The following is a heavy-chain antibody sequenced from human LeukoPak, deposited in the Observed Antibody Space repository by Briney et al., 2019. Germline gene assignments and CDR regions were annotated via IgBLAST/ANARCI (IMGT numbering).Heavy chain of an antibody. D-gene: IGHD6-19*01. CDR3: ARDPSNTSGWSPYFDY. V-gene: IGHV1-18*04. CDR1: GYTFNKHG. Sequence: ASVKVSCKASGYTFNKHGITWVRQAPGQGLEWMGWISAYNGDTKYGRKFQGRVILLTDTSASTAYMELRSLRSDDTAVYYCARDPSNTSGWSPYFDYWGQGALVTVSS. CDR2: ISAYNGDT. J-gene: IGHJ4*02.